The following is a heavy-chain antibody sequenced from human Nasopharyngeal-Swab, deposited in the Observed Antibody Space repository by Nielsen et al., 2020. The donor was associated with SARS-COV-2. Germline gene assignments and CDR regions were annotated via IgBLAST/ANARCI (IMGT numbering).Heavy chain of an antibody. V-gene: IGHV4-34*01. J-gene: IGHJ6*02. CDR2: INHNERT. CDR3: ARAGRVGDAYTGLDV. CDR1: GGSFNGFY. D-gene: IGHD5-24*01. Sequence: SATLSLTCSVSGGSFNGFYWNWIRQAPGKGLEWIGGINHNERTNYNPSLKSRIAMLVDTSNNQASLKVSSVSAGDTAVYYCARAGRVGDAYTGLDVWGPGTTVTVSS.